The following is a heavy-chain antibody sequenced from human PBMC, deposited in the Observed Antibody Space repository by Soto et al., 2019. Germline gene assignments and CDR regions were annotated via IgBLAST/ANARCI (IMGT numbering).Heavy chain of an antibody. D-gene: IGHD1-26*01. Sequence: SETLSLTCTVSGGSISSSSYYWGWIRQPPGKGLEWIGSIYYSGSTYYNPSLKSRASISMDKSRNQFSVRLTSVTAADTAVYFCARGDRYSGSFSDYFDPWGQGTLVTVSS. CDR2: IYYSGST. CDR1: GGSISSSSYY. V-gene: IGHV4-39*07. CDR3: ARGDRYSGSFSDYFDP. J-gene: IGHJ5*02.